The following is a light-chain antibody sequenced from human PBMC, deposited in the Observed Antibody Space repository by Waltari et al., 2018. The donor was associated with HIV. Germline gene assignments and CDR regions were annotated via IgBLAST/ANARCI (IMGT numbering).Light chain of an antibody. CDR2: GGS. CDR3: QQYGSSPQT. Sequence: EIVLTQSPGTLSLSPGDRATLSCRASQSVSSTYLAWYQQKPGQAPRLLSYGGSNRATCIPDRFSGSGSGTDFTLTIGGLEPEDFAVYDCQQYGSSPQTFGQGTKVEIK. CDR1: QSVSSTY. J-gene: IGKJ1*01. V-gene: IGKV3-20*01.